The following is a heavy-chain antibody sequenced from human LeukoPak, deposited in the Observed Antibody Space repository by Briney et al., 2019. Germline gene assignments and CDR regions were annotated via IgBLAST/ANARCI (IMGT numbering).Heavy chain of an antibody. Sequence: GGSLRLSGAASGFTFSTYAMNWVRQAPGNGLKWVSGISGSGGSTYYADSVKGRFTISRDNSKNTLYLQMNRLRAEDTAVYYCAKDQNSRLSQWFNPWGQGTLITVSS. CDR2: ISGSGGST. D-gene: IGHD1/OR15-1a*01. CDR3: AKDQNSRLSQWFNP. V-gene: IGHV3-23*01. J-gene: IGHJ5*02. CDR1: GFTFSTYA.